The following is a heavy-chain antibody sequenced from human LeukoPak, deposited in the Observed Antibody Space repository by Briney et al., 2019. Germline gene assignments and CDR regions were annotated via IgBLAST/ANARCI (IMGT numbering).Heavy chain of an antibody. CDR1: GFTFTDSA. CDR3: AKMVRGPRATHNAFDI. V-gene: IGHV3-23*01. J-gene: IGHJ3*02. Sequence: GGSLRLSCAGPGFTFTDSAMSWVRLSPGKGLEWVSTISGSGGSTYSADSVKGRFTISRDNSKNALYLQMNSLRAEDTAVYYCAKMVRGPRATHNAFDIWGQGTLVTVSS. D-gene: IGHD3-10*01. CDR2: ISGSGGST.